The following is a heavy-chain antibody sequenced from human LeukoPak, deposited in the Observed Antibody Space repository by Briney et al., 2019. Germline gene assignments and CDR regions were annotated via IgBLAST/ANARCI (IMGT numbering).Heavy chain of an antibody. Sequence: GGSLRLSCAAPGFTFSSYSMNWVRQAPGKGLEWVSSISSSSSYIYYADSVKGRFTISRDNAKNSLYPQMNSLRAEDTAVYYCARDPEGVAARGEGDYWGQGTLVTVSS. D-gene: IGHD2-15*01. CDR3: ARDPEGVAARGEGDY. CDR1: GFTFSSYS. CDR2: ISSSSSYI. V-gene: IGHV3-21*01. J-gene: IGHJ4*02.